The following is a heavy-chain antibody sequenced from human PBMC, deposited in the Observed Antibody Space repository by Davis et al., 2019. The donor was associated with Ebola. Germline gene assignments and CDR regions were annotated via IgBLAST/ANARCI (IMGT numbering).Heavy chain of an antibody. Sequence: AASVKVSCKASGYTFTGYYMHWVRQAPGQGLEWMGWINPNSGGTNYAQKLQGRVTMATDTSTSTAYMELRSLRSDDTAVYYCARDSYSSSWYGYWGQGTLVTVSS. CDR1: GYTFTGYY. D-gene: IGHD6-13*01. CDR2: INPNSGGT. J-gene: IGHJ4*02. V-gene: IGHV1-2*02. CDR3: ARDSYSSSWYGY.